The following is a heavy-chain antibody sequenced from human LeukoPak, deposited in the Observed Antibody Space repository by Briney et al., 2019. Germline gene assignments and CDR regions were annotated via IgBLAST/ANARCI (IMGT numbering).Heavy chain of an antibody. J-gene: IGHJ4*02. Sequence: ASVKVSCKASGYTFTSYGISWVRQAPGQGLEWMGWISAYNGNTNYAQKLQGRVTMTTDTSTSTAYMGLRSLRSDDTAVYYCARFVDQVVVPAAHPDQGDFDYWGQGTLVTVSS. CDR2: ISAYNGNT. CDR1: GYTFTSYG. V-gene: IGHV1-18*01. CDR3: ARFVDQVVVPAAHPDQGDFDY. D-gene: IGHD2-2*01.